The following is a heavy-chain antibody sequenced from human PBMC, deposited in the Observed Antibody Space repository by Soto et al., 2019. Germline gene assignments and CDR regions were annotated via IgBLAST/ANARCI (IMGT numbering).Heavy chain of an antibody. CDR1: GYTFTGYY. D-gene: IGHD3-3*01. CDR3: AGIYDFWSGYYTPYYYYGMDV. CDR2: INPNSGGT. V-gene: IGHV1-2*02. J-gene: IGHJ6*02. Sequence: ASVKVSCKASGYTFTGYYMHWVRQTPGQGLEWMGWINPNSGGTNYAQKFRGRVTMTRDTSISTAYMELSRLRSDDTAVYYCAGIYDFWSGYYTPYYYYGMDVWGQGTTVTVSS.